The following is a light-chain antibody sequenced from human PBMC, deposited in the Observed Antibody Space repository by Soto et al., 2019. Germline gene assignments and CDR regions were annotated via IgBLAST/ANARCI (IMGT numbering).Light chain of an antibody. CDR1: SSDVGGSKY. CDR3: SSYSTTSSPHVL. Sequence: QSALTQPPSASGSPGQSVSISCSGGSSDVGGSKYVSWYQQHPGKAPKLLIYEVTYRPSGVSTRFSASKSGSTASLTISGIQAEDEADYYCSSYSTTSSPHVLFGGGTKLTVL. V-gene: IGLV2-14*01. J-gene: IGLJ2*01. CDR2: EVT.